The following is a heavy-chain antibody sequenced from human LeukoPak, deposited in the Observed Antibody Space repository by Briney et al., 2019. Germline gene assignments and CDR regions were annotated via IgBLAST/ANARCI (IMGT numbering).Heavy chain of an antibody. V-gene: IGHV1-2*02. CDR2: INPNSGGT. D-gene: IGHD3-22*01. J-gene: IGHJ4*02. CDR3: ARGLTYYYDSSGDLADY. Sequence: ASVKVSCKASGYTFTGYYMHWVRQAPGQGLEWMGWINPNSGGTNYAQKFQGRVTRTRDTSISTAYMELSRLRSDDTAVYYCARGLTYYYDSSGDLADYWGQGTLVTVSS. CDR1: GYTFTGYY.